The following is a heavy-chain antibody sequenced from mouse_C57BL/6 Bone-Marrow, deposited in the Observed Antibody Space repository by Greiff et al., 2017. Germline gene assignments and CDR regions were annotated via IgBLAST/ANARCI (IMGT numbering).Heavy chain of an antibody. CDR2: IYPGDGDT. CDR1: GYAFSSSW. V-gene: IGHV1-82*01. Sequence: QVQLKESGPELVKPGASVKISCKASGYAFSSSWMNWVKQRPGKGLEWIGRIYPGDGDTNYNGKFKGKATLTADKSSSTAYLQLSSLTSEDSAVYFCAREGGYYYGSSYNFDYWGQGTTLTVSS. J-gene: IGHJ2*01. CDR3: AREGGYYYGSSYNFDY. D-gene: IGHD1-1*01.